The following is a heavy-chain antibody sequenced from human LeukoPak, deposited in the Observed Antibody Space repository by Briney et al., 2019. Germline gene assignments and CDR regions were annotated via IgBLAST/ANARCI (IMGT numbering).Heavy chain of an antibody. J-gene: IGHJ4*02. CDR1: GFTFRTYW. Sequence: PGGSLRLSCGASGFTFRTYWMAWVRQAPGKGLEWVANIKHDDSEKYYVDSVKGRFAISRDNDKNSLYLQMNSLSAGDTAEYYCARDTDGILDYWGQGILVTVSS. D-gene: IGHD5-24*01. V-gene: IGHV3-7*01. CDR3: ARDTDGILDY. CDR2: IKHDDSEK.